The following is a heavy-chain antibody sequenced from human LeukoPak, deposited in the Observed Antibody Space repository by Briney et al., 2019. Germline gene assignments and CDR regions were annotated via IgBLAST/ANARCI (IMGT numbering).Heavy chain of an antibody. Sequence: GGSLRLSCAASGFTFSSYGMHWVRQAPGKGLEWVAVIWYDGSNKYYADSVKGRFTISRDNSKHTLYLQMNSLRAEDTAVYYCARDHGATLAREYYFDYWGQGTLVTVSS. D-gene: IGHD5-12*01. V-gene: IGHV3-33*01. CDR2: IWYDGSNK. CDR3: ARDHGATLAREYYFDY. J-gene: IGHJ4*02. CDR1: GFTFSSYG.